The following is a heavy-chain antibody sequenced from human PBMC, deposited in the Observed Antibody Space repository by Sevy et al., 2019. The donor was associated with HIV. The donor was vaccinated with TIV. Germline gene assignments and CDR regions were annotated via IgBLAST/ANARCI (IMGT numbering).Heavy chain of an antibody. Sequence: KQSQTLSHNCTVSGGSITSLYWNWIRQPPGKGLEWIANIYYNGHINYNPSLKSRVTLSLDTSKNQFSLRLSSVTAADTAMYYCAGENAWGRGYSWGQGTLVTVSS. J-gene: IGHJ4*02. CDR2: IYYNGHI. D-gene: IGHD1-26*01. CDR1: GGSITSLY. V-gene: IGHV4-59*08. CDR3: AGENAWGRGYS.